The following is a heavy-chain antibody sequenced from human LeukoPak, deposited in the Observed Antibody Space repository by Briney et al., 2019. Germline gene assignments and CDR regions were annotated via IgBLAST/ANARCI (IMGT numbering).Heavy chain of an antibody. CDR1: GGSISSYY. D-gene: IGHD3-22*01. Sequence: SETLSLTCTVSGGSISSYYWSWIRQPPGKGLEWIGYIYYSGSTNYNPSLKSRVTISVDTSKNQFSLKLSSVTAADTAVYYCARAGYYDSSGYYYLLWADWGQGTLVTVSS. CDR3: ARAGYYDSSGYYYLLWAD. J-gene: IGHJ4*02. V-gene: IGHV4-59*01. CDR2: IYYSGST.